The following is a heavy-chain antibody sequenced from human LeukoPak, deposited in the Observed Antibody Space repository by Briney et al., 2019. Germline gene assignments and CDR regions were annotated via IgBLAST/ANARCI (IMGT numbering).Heavy chain of an antibody. D-gene: IGHD1-26*01. V-gene: IGHV3-23*01. Sequence: GGSLRLSCAAPGFTFTNYAMSCVRQAPGKGLEWVSGISGSGGSTYYADSVGRFSISRDNSNNTLYLQMTSLRAEDTAVYYCAKEGRGRGAATIDCWGKGTLVTVSS. CDR2: ISGSGGST. CDR1: GFTFTNYA. CDR3: AKEGRGRGAATIDC. J-gene: IGHJ4*02.